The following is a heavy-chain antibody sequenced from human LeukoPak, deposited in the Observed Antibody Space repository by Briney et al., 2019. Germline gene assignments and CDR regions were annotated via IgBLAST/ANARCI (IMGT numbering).Heavy chain of an antibody. CDR1: GFTFSSYW. V-gene: IGHV3-7*01. Sequence: GGSLRLSCAASGFTFSSYWMSWVRQAPGKGLEWVANIKQDGSEKYYVDSVKGRFTISRDNAKNSLYLQMNSLRAEDTAVYYCARTTGSSGWWYAFDIWGQGTMVTVSS. CDR2: IKQDGSEK. J-gene: IGHJ3*02. D-gene: IGHD6-19*01. CDR3: ARTTGSSGWWYAFDI.